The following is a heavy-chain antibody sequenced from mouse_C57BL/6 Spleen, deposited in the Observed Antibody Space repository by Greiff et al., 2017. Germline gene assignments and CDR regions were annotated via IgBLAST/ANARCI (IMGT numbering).Heavy chain of an antibody. D-gene: IGHD1-1*01. CDR2: IYPGDGDT. CDR1: GYAFSSSW. V-gene: IGHV1-82*01. Sequence: QVQLQQSGPELVKPGASVKISCKASGYAFSSSWMNWVKQRPGQGLEWIGRIYPGDGDTNYNGKFKGKATLTADKSSSTAYMQLSSLTSEDSAVYFCARGGSSSWYFDVWGTGTTVTVSS. J-gene: IGHJ1*03. CDR3: ARGGSSSWYFDV.